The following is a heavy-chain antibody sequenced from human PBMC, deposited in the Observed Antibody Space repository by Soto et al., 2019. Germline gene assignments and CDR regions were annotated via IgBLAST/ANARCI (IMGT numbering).Heavy chain of an antibody. Sequence: GGSLRLSCAASGFTFSSYGMHWVRQAPGKGLEWVSYISSSGGTIYYADSVKDRFTISRDNAKNSLYLQMNSLRDEDTAVYYCARGDDILTGTLDYWGQGTLVTV. J-gene: IGHJ4*02. CDR1: GFTFSSYG. V-gene: IGHV3-48*02. CDR3: ARGDDILTGTLDY. D-gene: IGHD3-9*01. CDR2: ISSSGGTI.